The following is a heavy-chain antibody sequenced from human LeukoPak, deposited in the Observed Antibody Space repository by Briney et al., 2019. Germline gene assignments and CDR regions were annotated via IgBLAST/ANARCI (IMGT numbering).Heavy chain of an antibody. D-gene: IGHD3-9*01. J-gene: IGHJ4*02. Sequence: GGSLRLSCAASGFTFSSYAMHWVRQAPGKGLEYVSAVSSNGGSTYYADSVKGRFTISRDNSKNTLYLQMSSLRAEDTAVYYCVKDLLARETGYLFDYWGQGTLVTVSS. CDR1: GFTFSSYA. CDR2: VSSNGGST. V-gene: IGHV3-64D*06. CDR3: VKDLLARETGYLFDY.